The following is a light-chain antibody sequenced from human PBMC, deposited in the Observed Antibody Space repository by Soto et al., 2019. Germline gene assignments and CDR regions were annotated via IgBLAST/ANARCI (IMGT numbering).Light chain of an antibody. CDR1: QRFISDY. CDR2: GAS. CDR3: QRYGSSPLFP. J-gene: IGKJ3*01. Sequence: DIVLTQSPGTPPLSPGERATLSCRASQRFISDYLAWYQQKPGQAPRLLIYGASNRATAIPDRFSGSGSGTDFTLTISRLEPEDFAVYYCQRYGSSPLFPFGPGTTVDIK. V-gene: IGKV3-20*01.